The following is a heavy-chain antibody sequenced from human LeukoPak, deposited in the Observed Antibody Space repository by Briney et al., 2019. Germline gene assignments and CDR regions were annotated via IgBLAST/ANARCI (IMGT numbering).Heavy chain of an antibody. CDR2: IYSGGST. V-gene: IGHV3-66*01. CDR3: ARSSGSSDYGN. D-gene: IGHD4-17*01. J-gene: IGHJ4*02. Sequence: GGSLRLSCAASEFSVGSNYMTWVRQAPGKGLEWVSLIYSGGSTYYADSVKGRFTISRDNSKNTLYLQMNSLRAEDTAVYYCARSSGSSDYGNWGQGTLVTVSS. CDR1: EFSVGSNY.